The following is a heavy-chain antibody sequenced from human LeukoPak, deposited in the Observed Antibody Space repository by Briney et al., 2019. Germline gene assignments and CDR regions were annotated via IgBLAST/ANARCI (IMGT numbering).Heavy chain of an antibody. CDR1: GFTFSSYA. CDR2: ISYDGSNK. J-gene: IGHJ4*02. CDR3: ARVSPSSSWYLPLDY. V-gene: IGHV3-30*04. D-gene: IGHD6-13*01. Sequence: GRSLRLSCAASGFTFSSYAMHWVRQAPGKGLEWVAVISYDGSNKYYADSVKGRFTISRDNSKNTLYLQMNSLRAEDTAVYYCARVSPSSSWYLPLDYRGQGTLVTVSS.